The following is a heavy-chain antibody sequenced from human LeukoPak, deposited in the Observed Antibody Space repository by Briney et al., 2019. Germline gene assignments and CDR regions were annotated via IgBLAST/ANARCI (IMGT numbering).Heavy chain of an antibody. D-gene: IGHD3-22*01. CDR1: GGSISSYY. CDR2: IYTSGST. Sequence: SETLSLTCTVSGGSISSYYWSRIRQPAGKGLEWIGRIYTSGSTNYNPSLKSRVTMSVDTSKNQFSLKLSSVTAADTAVYYCTGSSGYWYAFDIWGQGTMVTVSS. V-gene: IGHV4-4*07. J-gene: IGHJ3*02. CDR3: TGSSGYWYAFDI.